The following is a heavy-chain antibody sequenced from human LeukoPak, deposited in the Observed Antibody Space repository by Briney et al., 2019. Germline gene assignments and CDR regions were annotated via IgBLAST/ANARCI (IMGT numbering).Heavy chain of an antibody. Sequence: GGSLRLSCVASGITFSNYAVSWVRQAPEKGLDWVSVISGSAHKIRYADSVKGRFTISRDNSENIVYLQMNNLRAEDTAVYYCAKDRGGSNWNDAFDIWGQGTMVTVSS. CDR3: AKDRGGSNWNDAFDI. CDR1: GITFSNYA. V-gene: IGHV3-23*01. J-gene: IGHJ3*02. D-gene: IGHD1-1*01. CDR2: ISGSAHKI.